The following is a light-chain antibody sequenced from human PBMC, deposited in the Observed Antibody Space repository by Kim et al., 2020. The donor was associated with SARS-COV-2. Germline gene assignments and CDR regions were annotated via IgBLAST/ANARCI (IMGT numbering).Light chain of an antibody. J-gene: IGLJ2*01. V-gene: IGLV3-19*01. CDR3: NSRDTNGDHLI. CDR1: RLRSYF. Sequence: ALGQTVRITCQGDRLRSYFPTGYQQKPGQAPVLVNYGQNNRPSGIPDRFSGSYSGNTASLTITETQAEDEADYYCNSRDTNGDHLIFGGGTQLTVL. CDR2: GQN.